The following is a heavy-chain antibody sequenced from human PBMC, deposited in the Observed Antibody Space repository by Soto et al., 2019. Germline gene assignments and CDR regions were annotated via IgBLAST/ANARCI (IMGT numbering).Heavy chain of an antibody. Sequence: EVQLVESGGGLIQPGGSLRLSCAVSGFTVSNNYMSWVRQAPGKGLEGVSVIYSGGYTAYGDSVKGRFTISRDNSKTPPNPQMKSPGAGHHAGFFLGAPPGGGGYWGQGTLVTVSS. J-gene: IGHJ4*02. CDR1: GFTVSNNY. V-gene: IGHV3-53*01. D-gene: IGHD3-10*01. CDR3: GAPPGGGGY. CDR2: IYSGGYT.